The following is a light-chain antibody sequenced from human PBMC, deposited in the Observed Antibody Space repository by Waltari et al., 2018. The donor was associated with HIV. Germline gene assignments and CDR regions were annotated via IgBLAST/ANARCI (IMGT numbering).Light chain of an antibody. V-gene: IGLV2-11*01. CDR1: SSDIGDCNY. CDR2: DVT. CDR3: CSFAGSYTVV. J-gene: IGLJ3*02. Sequence: QSALTQPRSVSGSPGQSVTISCTGTSSDIGDCNYVSWYPQHPGKAPKLMNYDVTKRPSGGPDRFAGSKSGNTASRTISGLQCEDEAAYYCCSFAGSYTVVFGGGTKLTVL.